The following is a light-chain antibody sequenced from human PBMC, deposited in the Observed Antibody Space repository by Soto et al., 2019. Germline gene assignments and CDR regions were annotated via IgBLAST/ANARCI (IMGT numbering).Light chain of an antibody. V-gene: IGKV1-5*03. Sequence: IQLTQSPSSLYASVGDRVTITCRASQTISSWLAWYQQKPGKAPKLLIYKASTLKSGVPSRFSGSGSGTEFTLTISSLQPDDFATYYCQHYNSYSEAFGQGTKVDIK. CDR2: KAS. CDR1: QTISSW. CDR3: QHYNSYSEA. J-gene: IGKJ1*01.